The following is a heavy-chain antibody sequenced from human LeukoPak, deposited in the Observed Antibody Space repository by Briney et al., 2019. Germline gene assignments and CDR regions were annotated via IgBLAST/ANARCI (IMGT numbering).Heavy chain of an antibody. CDR3: ARGGGGLVY. CDR2: IIPNTGGT. J-gene: IGHJ4*02. D-gene: IGHD3-16*01. V-gene: IGHV1-2*02. CDR1: GYIFTDYF. Sequence: ASVKVSFKASGYIFTDYFIHWVRQAPGQGLEWLAWIIPNTGGTKYAQKFQGRVTVTRDTSITTPYLELNSLTSDDTAVYYCARGGGGLVYWGQGTLVTVSS.